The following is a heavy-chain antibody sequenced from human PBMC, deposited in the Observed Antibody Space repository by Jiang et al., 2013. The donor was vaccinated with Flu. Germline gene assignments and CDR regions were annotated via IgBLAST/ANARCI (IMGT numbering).Heavy chain of an antibody. Sequence: GAEVKKPGESLKISCKGSGYSFPIYWIAWVRQMPGKGLEWMGIIYPGDSDTRYSPSFQGQVTISADKSSSTAYLQWSSLEASDTAIYYCARRRLRSSGYGMDVWGKGTTVTVSS. CDR2: IYPGDSDT. CDR3: ARRRLRSSGYGMDV. D-gene: IGHD3-10*01. V-gene: IGHV5-51*01. CDR1: GYSFPIYW. J-gene: IGHJ6*04.